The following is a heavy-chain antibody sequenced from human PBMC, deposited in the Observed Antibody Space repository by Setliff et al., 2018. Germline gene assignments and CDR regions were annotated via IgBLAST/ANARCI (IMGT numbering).Heavy chain of an antibody. Sequence: SETLSLTCAVSGGSLNSGSYYWSWIRQSTERGLEWLGRLHTSGSTTYNPALNSRVTISVDTSTNQFSLRLTSLAAADTAVYFCARDNTILGATDHWGQGTLVTVSS. CDR2: LHTSGST. V-gene: IGHV4-61*02. CDR3: ARDNTILGATDH. D-gene: IGHD1-26*01. J-gene: IGHJ5*02. CDR1: GGSLNSGSYY.